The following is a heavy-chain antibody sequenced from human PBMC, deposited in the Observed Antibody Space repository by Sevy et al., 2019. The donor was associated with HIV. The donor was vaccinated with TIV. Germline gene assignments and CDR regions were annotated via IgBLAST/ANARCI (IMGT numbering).Heavy chain of an antibody. CDR3: ARGSPIAAAGSAEYFQH. CDR1: GFTFSSYG. D-gene: IGHD6-13*01. CDR2: IWYDGSNK. J-gene: IGHJ1*01. V-gene: IGHV3-33*01. Sequence: GGSLRLSCTASGFTFSSYGMHWVRQAPGKGLEWVAVIWYDGSNKYYADSVKGRFTISRDNSKNTLYLQMNSLRAEDTAVYSCARGSPIAAAGSAEYFQHWGQGTLVTVSS.